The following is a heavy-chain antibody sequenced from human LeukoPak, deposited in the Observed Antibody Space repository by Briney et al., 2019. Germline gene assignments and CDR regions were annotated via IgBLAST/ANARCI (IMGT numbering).Heavy chain of an antibody. V-gene: IGHV1-46*01. D-gene: IGHD3-9*01. CDR2: INTSGTNT. J-gene: IGHJ3*01. CDR3: ARDEKEYYDILTGLFDSFDL. CDR1: GYTFTNYY. Sequence: SVHISFKSAGYTFTNYYMHWIRHPPAQGLERMGIINTSGTNTRYSQKFQGRVTMTRDTSTSTLYIDLSSLRSEDTAVYYCARDEKEYYDILTGLFDSFDLWGQGTMVTVSS.